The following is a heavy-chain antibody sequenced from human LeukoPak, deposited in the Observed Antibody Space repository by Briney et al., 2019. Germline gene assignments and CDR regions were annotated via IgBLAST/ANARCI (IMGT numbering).Heavy chain of an antibody. V-gene: IGHV4-59*08. D-gene: IGHD6-13*01. J-gene: IGHJ4*02. CDR2: IYYSGST. CDR1: GGSISSYY. Sequence: PSETLSLTCTASGGSISSYYWSWIRQPPGKGLEWIGYIYYSGSTNYNPSLKSRVTISVDTSKNQFSLKLSSVTAADTAVYYCATSKSSSFYAFDYWGQGTLVTVSS. CDR3: ATSKSSSFYAFDY.